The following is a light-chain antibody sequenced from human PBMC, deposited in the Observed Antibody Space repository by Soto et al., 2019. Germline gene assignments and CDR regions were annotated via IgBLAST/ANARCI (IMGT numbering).Light chain of an antibody. CDR1: SSDVGAYDY. CDR3: CSYAGSPYV. CDR2: DVT. J-gene: IGLJ1*01. V-gene: IGLV2-11*01. Sequence: SVLTQPRSVSGSPGQSVAISCTGTSSDVGAYDYVSWYQQHPGKAPKLMIYDVTKRPSGVPDRFSGSKSGNTASLTISGLQPEDESDYYCCSYAGSPYVFGTGTKLTVL.